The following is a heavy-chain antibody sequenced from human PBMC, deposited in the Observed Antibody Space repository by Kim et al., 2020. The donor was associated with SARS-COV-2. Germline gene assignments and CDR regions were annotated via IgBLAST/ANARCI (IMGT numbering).Heavy chain of an antibody. CDR1: GYSISSGYY. J-gene: IGHJ4*02. Sequence: SETLSLTCTVSGYSISSGYYWGWIRQPPGKGLEWIGSIYHSGSTYYNPSLKSRVTISVDTSKNQFSLKLSSVTAADTAVYYCASGIQLWSWLNWGQGTLV. CDR2: IYHSGST. D-gene: IGHD5-18*01. V-gene: IGHV4-38-2*02. CDR3: ASGIQLWSWLN.